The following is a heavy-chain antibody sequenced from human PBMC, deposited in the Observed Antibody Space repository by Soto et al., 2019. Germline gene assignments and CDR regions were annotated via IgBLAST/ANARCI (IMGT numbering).Heavy chain of an antibody. CDR2: IYGDNDK. CDR1: GFSLITSGVG. V-gene: IGHV2-5*02. D-gene: IGHD3-9*01. CDR3: PHRRGPAYDILTGYYFAAFDI. J-gene: IGHJ3*02. Sequence: VPTLWNATPTLTLTCTFAGFSLITSGVGLGWIRQPPGKALEWLALIYGDNDKRYSPSLKSRRTITKYTSKNQVVLTMTTMDSVDTATYSCPHRRGPAYDILTGYYFAAFDIWGQGTMV.